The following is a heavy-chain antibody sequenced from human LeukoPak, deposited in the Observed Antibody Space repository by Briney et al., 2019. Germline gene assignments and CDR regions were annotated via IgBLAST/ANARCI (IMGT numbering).Heavy chain of an antibody. Sequence: SETLPLTCTVSGGSISSSSYYWGWIRQPPGKGLEWIGSIYYSGSTYYNPSLKSRVTISVDTSKNQFSLKLGSVTAADTAVYYCASQMITFGGVIVGFDYWGQGTLVTVSS. CDR2: IYYSGST. CDR3: ASQMITFGGVIVGFDY. D-gene: IGHD3-16*02. V-gene: IGHV4-39*01. J-gene: IGHJ4*02. CDR1: GGSISSSSYY.